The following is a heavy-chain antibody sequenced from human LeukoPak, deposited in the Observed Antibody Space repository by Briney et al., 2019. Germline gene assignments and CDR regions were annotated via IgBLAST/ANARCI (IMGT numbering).Heavy chain of an antibody. CDR3: AREGSDAFDI. J-gene: IGHJ3*02. CDR1: GFTFSSYS. Sequence: GGSLRLSCAASGFTFSSYSMNWVRQAPGKGLEWVSSISSSSSYIYYADSVKGRFTISRDNAKNSLYLQMNSLGAEDTAVYYCAREGSDAFDIWGQGTMVTVSS. CDR2: ISSSSSYI. V-gene: IGHV3-21*01.